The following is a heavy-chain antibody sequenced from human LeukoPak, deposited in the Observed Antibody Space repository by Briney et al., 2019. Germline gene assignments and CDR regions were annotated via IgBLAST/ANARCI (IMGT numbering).Heavy chain of an antibody. CDR2: IYYSGGT. V-gene: IGHV4-59*01. D-gene: IGHD5-24*01. J-gene: IGHJ3*02. Sequence: SETLSLTCTVSGGSISTYYWSWIRQPPGKGLEWIGYIYYSGGTSYNPSLKSRVTISVDTSKNQFSLKLSSVTAADTAVYYCARTRDGYNLDAFDIWGQGTMVTVSS. CDR3: ARTRDGYNLDAFDI. CDR1: GGSISTYY.